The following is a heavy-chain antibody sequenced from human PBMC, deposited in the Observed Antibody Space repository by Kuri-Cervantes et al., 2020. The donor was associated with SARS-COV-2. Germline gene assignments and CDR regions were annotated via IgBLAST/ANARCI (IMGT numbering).Heavy chain of an antibody. CDR1: GYSISSVYY. CDR3: ARGHGAAAFGLRYWFDP. J-gene: IGHJ5*02. CDR2: IYHSGST. D-gene: IGHD6-13*01. V-gene: IGHV4-38-2*02. Sequence: GSLRLSCTVSGYSISSVYYWGWIRQPPGKGLEWIGSIYHSGSTYYNPSLKSRVTISVDTSKNQFSLKLSSVTAADTAVYYCARGHGAAAFGLRYWFDPWGQGTLVTVSS.